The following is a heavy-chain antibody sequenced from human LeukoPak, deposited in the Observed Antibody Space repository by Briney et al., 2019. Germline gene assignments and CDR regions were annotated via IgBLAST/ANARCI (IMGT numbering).Heavy chain of an antibody. D-gene: IGHD6-19*01. CDR2: ISGSGTST. CDR1: GFSFSSYR. Sequence: PGRSLRLSCAASGFSFSSYRMNWVRQAPGKGLEWVSAISGSGTSTYYADSVKGRFTISRDNSKNTLYLQMNSLRAGDTAVYYCARRGAVAGTGDYWGQGTLVTVSS. CDR3: ARRGAVAGTGDY. V-gene: IGHV3-23*01. J-gene: IGHJ4*02.